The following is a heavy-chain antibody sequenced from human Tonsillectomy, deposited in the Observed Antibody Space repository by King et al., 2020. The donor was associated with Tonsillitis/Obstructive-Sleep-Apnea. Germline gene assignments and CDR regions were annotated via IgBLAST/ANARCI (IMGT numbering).Heavy chain of an antibody. J-gene: IGHJ3*02. V-gene: IGHV4-39*01. D-gene: IGHD2-15*01. CDR1: GGSISSSSYY. Sequence: QLQESGPGLVKPSETLSLTCTVSGGSISSSSYYWGWIRQPPGKGLEWIGSIYYSGSTYYNPSLKSRVTIPVDTSKNQFSLKLSSVTAADTAVYYCARLWDIVVVVAAKGAFDIWGQGTMVTVSS. CDR2: IYYSGST. CDR3: ARLWDIVVVVAAKGAFDI.